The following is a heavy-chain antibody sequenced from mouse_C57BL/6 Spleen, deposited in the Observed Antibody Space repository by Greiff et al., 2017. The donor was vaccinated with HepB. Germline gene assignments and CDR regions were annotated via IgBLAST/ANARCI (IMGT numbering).Heavy chain of an antibody. V-gene: IGHV1-81*01. CDR3: ARCPYGSRGYFDV. J-gene: IGHJ1*03. D-gene: IGHD1-1*01. CDR2: IYPRSGNT. Sequence: QVQLQQSGAELARPGASVKLSCKASGYTFTSYGISWVKQRTGQGLEWIGEIYPRSGNTYYNEKFKGKATLTADKSSSTAYMELRSLTSEDSAVYFCARCPYGSRGYFDVWGTGTTVTVSS. CDR1: GYTFTSYG.